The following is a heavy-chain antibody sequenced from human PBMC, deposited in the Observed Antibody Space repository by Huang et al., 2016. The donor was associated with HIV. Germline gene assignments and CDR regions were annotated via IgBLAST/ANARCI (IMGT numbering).Heavy chain of an antibody. CDR1: GYTFTNYW. CDR2: IYPDDSAT. J-gene: IGHJ4*02. CDR3: ARGVETLDY. D-gene: IGHD3-3*01. Sequence: EVQLVQSGGGVKKPGESLKISCKVSGYTFTNYWIAWVRQMPGKGLELMGVIYPDDSATRYSPSFQGQGTFSADKSIDTAYLQWSRLTASDTAMYYCARGVETLDYWGQGTLVSVSS. V-gene: IGHV5-51*03.